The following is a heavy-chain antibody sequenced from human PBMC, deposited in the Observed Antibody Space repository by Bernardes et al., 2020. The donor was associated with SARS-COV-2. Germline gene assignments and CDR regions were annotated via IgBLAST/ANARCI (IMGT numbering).Heavy chain of an antibody. D-gene: IGHD6-19*01. V-gene: IGHV4-61*02. J-gene: IGHJ4*02. Sequence: SETLSLTCAVSDHAISSGSFYWSWIPQPAGKGLDWGGRISVSGSTNSNPSLKGRVTMSVDTSKNQFSLKLTSVTAADTAVYYCAKDGRISVPGTDYCDFWGQGILVTVSS. CDR3: AKDGRISVPGTDYCDF. CDR1: DHAISSGSFY. CDR2: ISVSGST.